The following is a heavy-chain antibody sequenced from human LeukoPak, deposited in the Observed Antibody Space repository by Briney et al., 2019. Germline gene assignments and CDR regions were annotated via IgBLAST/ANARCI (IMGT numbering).Heavy chain of an antibody. CDR2: IKQDGSEK. CDR3: ARSVSPPKYYYDSSGYFDY. Sequence: GGSLRLSCAASGFTFSSYWMSWVRQAPGKGLEWVANIKQDGSEKYYVDSVKGRFTISRDNAKNSLYLQMNSLRAEDTAVYYCARSVSPPKYYYDSSGYFDYWGQGTLVTVSS. J-gene: IGHJ4*02. CDR1: GFTFSSYW. V-gene: IGHV3-7*01. D-gene: IGHD3-22*01.